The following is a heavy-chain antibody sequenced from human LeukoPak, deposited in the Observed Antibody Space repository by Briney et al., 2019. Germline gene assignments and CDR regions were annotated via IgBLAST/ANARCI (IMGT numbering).Heavy chain of an antibody. V-gene: IGHV4-59*08. CDR2: IYYSGST. Sequence: NPSETLSLTCTVSGGSISGYYWSWIRQPPGKGLEWIWYIYYSGSTNYNPSLKSRLTISIDTSENQFSLKLSSVTAADTAVYYCAREYSSSSGRRAFDIWGQGTMVTVSS. J-gene: IGHJ3*02. D-gene: IGHD6-6*01. CDR1: GGSISGYY. CDR3: AREYSSSSGRRAFDI.